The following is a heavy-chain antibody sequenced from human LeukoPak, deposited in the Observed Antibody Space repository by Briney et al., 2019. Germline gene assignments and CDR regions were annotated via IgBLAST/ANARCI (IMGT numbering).Heavy chain of an antibody. D-gene: IGHD3-3*02. CDR2: IIPIFGTA. V-gene: IGHV1-69*13. CDR1: GGTFSSHA. Sequence: SVKVSSKASGGTFSSHAISWVRQAPGQGLEWMGGIIPIFGTANYAQKFQGRVTITADESTSTAYMELSSLRSEDTAVYYCARDHFWSGYYHFDYWGQGTPVTVSS. CDR3: ARDHFWSGYYHFDY. J-gene: IGHJ4*02.